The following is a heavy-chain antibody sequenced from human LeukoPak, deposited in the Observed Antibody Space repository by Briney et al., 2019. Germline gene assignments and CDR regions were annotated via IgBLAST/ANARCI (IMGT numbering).Heavy chain of an antibody. CDR3: AKTWDSSGYYYFDY. CDR1: GFTFSSYW. J-gene: IGHJ4*02. CDR2: IKQDGSEK. Sequence: GGSLRLSCAASGFTFSSYWMSWVRQAPGKGLEWVANIKQDGSEKYYVDSVKGRFTISRDNAKNSLYLQMNSLRAEDTAVYYCAKTWDSSGYYYFDYWGQGTLVTVSS. V-gene: IGHV3-7*03. D-gene: IGHD3-22*01.